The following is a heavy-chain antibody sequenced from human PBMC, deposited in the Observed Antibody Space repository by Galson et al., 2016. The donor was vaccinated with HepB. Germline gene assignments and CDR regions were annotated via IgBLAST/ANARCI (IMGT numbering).Heavy chain of an antibody. CDR3: ARGRGNAYYGMDV. Sequence: SVKVSCKTSGFTFTSHVMHWVRQAPGQRPEWMGWINGGNSNIRYSQKFEGRVTITRDTSATTAYMELSSLTSEDTAVYYCARGRGNAYYGMDVWGQGTTVTASS. D-gene: IGHD4-23*01. J-gene: IGHJ6*02. V-gene: IGHV1-3*01. CDR2: INGGNSNI. CDR1: GFTFTSHV.